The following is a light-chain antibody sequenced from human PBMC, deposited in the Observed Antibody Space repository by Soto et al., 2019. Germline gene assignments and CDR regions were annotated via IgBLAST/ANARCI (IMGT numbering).Light chain of an antibody. CDR2: LNSDGRH. Sequence: QLVLTQSPSASASLGASVKLTCTLSSGHSSYAIAWHQQQPEKGPRYLMKLNSDGRHIKGDGIPDRFSGSSSGAERYLTISSLQSEDEADYYCQTWGTGIRVFGGGTKLTVL. CDR1: SGHSSYA. V-gene: IGLV4-69*01. J-gene: IGLJ3*02. CDR3: QTWGTGIRV.